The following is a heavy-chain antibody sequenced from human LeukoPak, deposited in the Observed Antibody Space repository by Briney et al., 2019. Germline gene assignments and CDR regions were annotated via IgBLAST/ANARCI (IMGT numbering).Heavy chain of an antibody. V-gene: IGHV3-7*01. CDR2: IKQDGSEK. D-gene: IGHD5-24*01. CDR3: TRVRRDDYTTSGYTTSYYYFDY. J-gene: IGHJ4*02. Sequence: TGGSLRLSCTASGFSFSSYWLTWVRQAPGKGLESVANIKQDGSEKYFVDSVKGRFTISRDNAKNSVYLQMNSLRAEDTAVYFCTRVRRDDYTTSGYTTSYYYFDYWGQGALVTVSS. CDR1: GFSFSSYW.